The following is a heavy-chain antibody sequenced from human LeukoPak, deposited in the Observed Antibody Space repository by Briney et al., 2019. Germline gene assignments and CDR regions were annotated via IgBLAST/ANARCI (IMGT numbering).Heavy chain of an antibody. D-gene: IGHD3-3*02. CDR3: ARQISRIRPFDY. Sequence: SETLSLTCAVSGGSISSGGYSWSWIRQPPGKGLEWIGYIYYSGSTNYNPSLKSRVTISVDTSKNQFSLKLSSVTAADTAVYYCARQISRIRPFDYWGQGTLVTVSS. V-gene: IGHV4-61*08. J-gene: IGHJ4*02. CDR1: GGSISSGGYS. CDR2: IYYSGST.